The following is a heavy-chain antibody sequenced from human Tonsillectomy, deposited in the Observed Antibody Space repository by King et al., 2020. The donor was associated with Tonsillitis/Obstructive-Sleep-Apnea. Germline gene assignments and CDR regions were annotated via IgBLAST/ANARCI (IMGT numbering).Heavy chain of an antibody. Sequence: QLVQSGAEVKKPGESLKISCKGSGYSFTNYWIAWVRQMPGKGLEWMGIIYPGDSDTRYSPSFQGQVTISADTSISTAFLRWSSLKASDTAMYYCARQPTNSNSDYYYYMDVWGKGTTVTVSS. CDR3: ARQPTNSNSDYYYYMDV. V-gene: IGHV5-51*01. CDR1: GYSFTNYW. CDR2: IYPGDSDT. D-gene: IGHD4-11*01. J-gene: IGHJ6*03.